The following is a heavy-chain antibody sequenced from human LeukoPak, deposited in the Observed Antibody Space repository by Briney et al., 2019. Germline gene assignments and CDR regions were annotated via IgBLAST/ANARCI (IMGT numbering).Heavy chain of an antibody. CDR1: GLTLINHW. D-gene: IGHD3-16*01. CDR3: ATSLLTAVNCFDP. V-gene: IGHV3-74*01. J-gene: IGHJ5*02. CDR2: IASDGITT. Sequence: GGSLRLSCAASGLTLINHWMYWVRHAPGKWLVWVSRIASDGITTNYPDSVQGRFTISRANANNTLYLQMNTLRAEATAVYYCATSLLTAVNCFDPWGQGTLVTVSS.